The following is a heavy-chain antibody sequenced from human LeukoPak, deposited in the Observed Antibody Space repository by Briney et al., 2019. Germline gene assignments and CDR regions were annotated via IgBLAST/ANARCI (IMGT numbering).Heavy chain of an antibody. V-gene: IGHV4-34*01. CDR3: ARGPNAIASFDY. J-gene: IGHJ4*02. CDR1: GGSFSGYY. D-gene: IGHD2-2*02. CDR2: INHSGST. Sequence: PSETLSLTCAVYGGSFSGYYWSWIRQPPGKGLEWIGEINHSGSTNYNPSLRSRVTISVDTSKNQFSLKLSSVTAADTAVYYCARGPNAIASFDYWGQGTLVTVYS.